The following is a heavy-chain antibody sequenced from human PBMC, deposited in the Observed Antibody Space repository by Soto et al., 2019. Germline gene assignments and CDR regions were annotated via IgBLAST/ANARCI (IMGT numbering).Heavy chain of an antibody. CDR2: IYWDDDK. CDR1: GFSLSTRGVG. CDR3: SNKRWYDGSGYSHFEY. J-gene: IGHJ4*02. Sequence: QITLKESGPTLVKPTQTLTLTCTFSGFSLSTRGVGVGWIRQPPGQALEWLALIYWDDDKRYSPSLKNRLTNTRDTSKTQVVLKMSNMDSVDTATYYCSNKRWYDGSGYSHFEYWSQGTMVTVSS. V-gene: IGHV2-5*02. D-gene: IGHD3-22*01.